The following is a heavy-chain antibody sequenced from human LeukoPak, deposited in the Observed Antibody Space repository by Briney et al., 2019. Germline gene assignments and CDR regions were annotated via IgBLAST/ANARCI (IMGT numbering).Heavy chain of an antibody. J-gene: IGHJ5*02. V-gene: IGHV3-23*01. CDR3: AKDSASGDYYENWFDP. CDR2: ISGSGGST. CDR1: GFTFSSYA. Sequence: GGSLRLSCTASGFTFSSYAMSWVRQAPGKGLEWVSAISGSGGSTYYADSVKGRFTISRDNSKNTLYLKMNSLRAEDTAVYYCAKDSASGDYYENWFDPWGQGTLVTVSS. D-gene: IGHD3-22*01.